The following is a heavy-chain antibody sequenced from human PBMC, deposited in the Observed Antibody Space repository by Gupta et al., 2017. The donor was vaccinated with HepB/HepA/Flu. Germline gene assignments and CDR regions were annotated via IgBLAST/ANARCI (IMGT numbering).Heavy chain of an antibody. D-gene: IGHD2-2*01. CDR2: ISSNGGST. J-gene: IGHJ4*02. V-gene: IGHV3-64*01. CDR3: ARMPDY. CDR1: GFPFSSSA. Sequence: EVQLVESGGGLVQPGGSLRLSCAASGFPFSSSALHWVRQAPGKGLEHVSVISSNGGSTYYANSVKGRFIISRDNSNNILYLQMGSLRGEDTAVYYCARMPDYWGQGTLVTVSS.